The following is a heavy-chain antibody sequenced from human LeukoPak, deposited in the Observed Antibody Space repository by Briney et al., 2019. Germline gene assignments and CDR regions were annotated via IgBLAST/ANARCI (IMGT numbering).Heavy chain of an antibody. Sequence: PGESLRLSCAASGFSVSTSYMSWVRQAPGKGLEYVSVLYDSGDTYYAESVKGRFTISRDNSKNTVYLQMNSLRVEDTAVYYCAGAAYDSGGYTANHDFWGQGTLVTVSS. CDR2: LYDSGDT. CDR1: GFSVSTSY. D-gene: IGHD3-22*01. CDR3: AGAAYDSGGYTANHDF. V-gene: IGHV3-53*01. J-gene: IGHJ4*02.